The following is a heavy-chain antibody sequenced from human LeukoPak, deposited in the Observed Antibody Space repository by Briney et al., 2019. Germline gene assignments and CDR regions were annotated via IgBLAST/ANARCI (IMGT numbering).Heavy chain of an antibody. D-gene: IGHD2-21*01. Sequence: PGGSLRLSCAASGFIFSSYAMSWVRQVPGKGLEWVSGIRDSGDSTFYADSVKGRFTISRDNSKNTLDLQMNGLRVDDTAIYFCAKESAVIGIPYSDYWGQGSLVTVSS. CDR3: AKESAVIGIPYSDY. J-gene: IGHJ4*02. CDR2: IRDSGDST. CDR1: GFIFSSYA. V-gene: IGHV3-23*01.